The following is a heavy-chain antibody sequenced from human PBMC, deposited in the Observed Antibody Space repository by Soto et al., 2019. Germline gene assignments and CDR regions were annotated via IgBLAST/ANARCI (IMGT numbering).Heavy chain of an antibody. V-gene: IGHV4-59*08. J-gene: IGHJ2*01. CDR1: GDSISDYY. Sequence: QVQLQESGPGLVKPSETLSLTCTVSGDSISDYYWSWIRQPPGKGLEWIGYISYSGTTSYNPSLKSRITISVDTSKNHFSLKLTCVTASDTAVDYCAKRQLWSYWYLYLWGRGTLVTVSS. CDR3: AKRQLWSYWYLYL. CDR2: ISYSGTT. D-gene: IGHD5-18*01.